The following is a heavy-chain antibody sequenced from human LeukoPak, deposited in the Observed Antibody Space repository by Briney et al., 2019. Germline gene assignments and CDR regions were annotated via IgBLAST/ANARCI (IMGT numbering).Heavy chain of an antibody. CDR2: IYYSGST. Sequence: PSETLSLTCTVSGGSISSYYWSWIRQPPGKGLEWIGYIYYSGSTNYNPSLKSRVTISVDTSKNQFSLKLSSVTAADTAVYYCARGKTTSGWYRSSPYDAFDIWGQGTMVTVSS. CDR3: ARGKTTSGWYRSSPYDAFDI. J-gene: IGHJ3*02. CDR1: GGSISSYY. D-gene: IGHD6-19*01. V-gene: IGHV4-59*12.